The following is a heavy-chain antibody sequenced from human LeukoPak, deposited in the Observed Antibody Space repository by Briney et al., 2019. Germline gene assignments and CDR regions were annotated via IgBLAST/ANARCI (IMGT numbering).Heavy chain of an antibody. V-gene: IGHV3-23*01. Sequence: RGTLRLSCAASGFTFSSYGMSWVRQAPGKGLEWVSAISGSGGSTYYADSVKGRFTISRDNSKNTLYLQMSSLRAEDTAVYYCAKARFGSSWYETDYWGQGTLVTVSS. CDR2: ISGSGGST. J-gene: IGHJ4*02. D-gene: IGHD6-13*01. CDR3: AKARFGSSWYETDY. CDR1: GFTFSSYG.